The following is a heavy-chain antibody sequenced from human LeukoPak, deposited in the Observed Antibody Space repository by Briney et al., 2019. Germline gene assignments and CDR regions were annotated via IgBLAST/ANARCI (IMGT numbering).Heavy chain of an antibody. J-gene: IGHJ3*02. CDR1: GFTFSSYW. D-gene: IGHD1-26*01. Sequence: GGSLRLSCAASGFTFSSYWMSWVRQAPGKGLEWVANIKQDGSEKYYADSVKGRFTISKDNSKNTLYLQMNTLRPEDTAVYYCGRGRGSYYSAFDIWGQGTMVTVS. CDR2: IKQDGSEK. CDR3: GRGRGSYYSAFDI. V-gene: IGHV3-7*01.